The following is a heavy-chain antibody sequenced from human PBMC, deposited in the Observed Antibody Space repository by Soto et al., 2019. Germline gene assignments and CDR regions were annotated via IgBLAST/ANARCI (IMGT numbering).Heavy chain of an antibody. V-gene: IGHV1-69*10. CDR3: ARDETYSSSWYFDY. D-gene: IGHD6-13*01. CDR2: IIPIFGIA. CDR1: GGTFSSYA. Sequence: ASVKVSCKASGGTFSSYAISWVRQAPGQGLEWMGGIIPIFGIANYAQKFQGRVTITADKSTSTAYMELSSLRSEDTAVYYCARDETYSSSWYFDYWGQGTLVTVSS. J-gene: IGHJ4*02.